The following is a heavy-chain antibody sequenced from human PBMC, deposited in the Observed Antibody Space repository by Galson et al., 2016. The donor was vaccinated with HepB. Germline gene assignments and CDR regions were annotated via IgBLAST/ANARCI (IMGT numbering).Heavy chain of an antibody. J-gene: IGHJ4*02. CDR3: ARDLGGRVTGADY. Sequence: KVSCKASGYTFIHFYMHWVRQAPGQGLEWMAMINPTGGMATYAQKFQGRVTVTRDTSTSTVYMELKSLKSEDTAVYYCARDLGGRVTGADYWGRGTLVTVSS. V-gene: IGHV1-46*01. CDR2: INPTGGMA. D-gene: IGHD2-15*01. CDR1: GYTFIHFY.